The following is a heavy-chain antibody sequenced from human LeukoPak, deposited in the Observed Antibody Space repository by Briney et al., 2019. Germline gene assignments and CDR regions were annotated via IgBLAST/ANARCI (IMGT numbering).Heavy chain of an antibody. Sequence: GGSLRLSCAASGFTFDHYVMRWVRQAPGEGLWWVSSISWNSGTIDYAVSVKGRFTISRDNAKNNLYLQMNSLRAEDTAFYYCVKENWGTGGGYFDYWGQGNLVTVSS. CDR2: ISWNSGTI. CDR3: VKENWGTGGGYFDY. D-gene: IGHD3-16*01. CDR1: GFTFDHYV. J-gene: IGHJ4*02. V-gene: IGHV3-9*01.